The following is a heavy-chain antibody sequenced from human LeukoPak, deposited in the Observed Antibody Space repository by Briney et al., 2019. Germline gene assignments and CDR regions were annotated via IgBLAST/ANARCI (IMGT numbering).Heavy chain of an antibody. CDR3: ARDRPYYDILTGYSTHFDY. Sequence: PSETLSLTCTVSGYSISSGYYWGWIRQPPGKGLEWIGSIYHSGSTYYNPSLKSRVTISVDTSKNQFSLKLSSVTAADTAVYYCARDRPYYDILTGYSTHFDYWGQGTLVTVSS. CDR1: GYSISSGYY. D-gene: IGHD3-9*01. CDR2: IYHSGST. J-gene: IGHJ4*02. V-gene: IGHV4-38-2*02.